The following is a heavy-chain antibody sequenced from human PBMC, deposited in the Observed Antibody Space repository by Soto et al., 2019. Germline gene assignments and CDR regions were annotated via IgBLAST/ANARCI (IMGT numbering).Heavy chain of an antibody. Sequence: SETLSLTCTVSGGSMSSYYWTWIRQPAGKGLEWIGRVYSSGGTHYNPSLKSRVTISLDTSKNQFSLRLLSVTDADTAVYYCVRTTYFSDSSGYTRCFDYWGQGTLVTVSS. J-gene: IGHJ4*02. CDR3: VRTTYFSDSSGYTRCFDY. D-gene: IGHD3-22*01. CDR1: GGSMSSYY. CDR2: VYSSGGT. V-gene: IGHV4-4*07.